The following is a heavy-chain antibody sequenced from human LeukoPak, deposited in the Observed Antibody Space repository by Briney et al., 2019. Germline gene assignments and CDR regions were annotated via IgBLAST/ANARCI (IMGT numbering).Heavy chain of an antibody. CDR3: ARGSAVQLWYYYYYGMDV. J-gene: IGHJ6*02. D-gene: IGHD5-18*01. Sequence: GGSLRLSCAASGFTVSSNYMSWVRQAPGKGLEWVSVIYSGGSTYYADSVKGRFTISRDNSKNTLYLQMNSLRAEDTAVYYCARGSAVQLWYYYYYGMDVWGQGTTVTVS. V-gene: IGHV3-53*01. CDR1: GFTVSSNY. CDR2: IYSGGST.